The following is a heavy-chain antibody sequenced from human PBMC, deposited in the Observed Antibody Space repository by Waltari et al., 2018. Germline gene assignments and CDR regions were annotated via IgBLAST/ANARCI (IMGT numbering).Heavy chain of an antibody. Sequence: EVQLVESGGGLVQPGGPLGLSCAASAFSSRMYWLSWLRQAPGKGLVWVSRSNSDGSSTSYADSVKGRFTISKDNAKNTVYLQMNSLRAEDTAIYYCARGARRTTVTTGWWYFDLWGRGTLVTVSS. CDR3: ARGARRTTVTTGWWYFDL. CDR1: AFSSRMYW. J-gene: IGHJ2*01. CDR2: SNSDGSST. V-gene: IGHV3-74*01. D-gene: IGHD4-17*01.